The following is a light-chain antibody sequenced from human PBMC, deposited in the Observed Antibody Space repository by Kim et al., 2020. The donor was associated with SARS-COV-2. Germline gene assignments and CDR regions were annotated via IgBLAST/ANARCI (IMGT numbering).Light chain of an antibody. Sequence: SASVGDRVTITCRASQSISTYLNWYQQKPGKAPDLLIYSASSLQSGVTSRFSGRGSGTDFTLTISSLQFDDSATYYCQQSYSTPHSFGQGTKLEIK. CDR3: QQSYSTPHS. CDR2: SAS. J-gene: IGKJ2*03. CDR1: QSISTY. V-gene: IGKV1-39*01.